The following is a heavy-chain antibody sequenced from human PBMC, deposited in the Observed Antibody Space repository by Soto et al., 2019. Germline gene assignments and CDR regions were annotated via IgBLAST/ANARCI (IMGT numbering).Heavy chain of an antibody. J-gene: IGHJ3*02. D-gene: IGHD3-22*01. V-gene: IGHV3-7*04. CDR2: IKPDGSEK. CDR1: GFTFSSYW. CDR3: ARGEYYDSSGAFSDAFDI. Sequence: EVQLVESGGGLVQPGGSLRLSCAASGFTFSSYWMSWVRQAPGKGLEWVANIKPDGSEKWYVDSVKGRFTISRDNAKKSLYLQMNRMRAEDTAVYYGARGEYYDSSGAFSDAFDIWGQGTMVTVSS.